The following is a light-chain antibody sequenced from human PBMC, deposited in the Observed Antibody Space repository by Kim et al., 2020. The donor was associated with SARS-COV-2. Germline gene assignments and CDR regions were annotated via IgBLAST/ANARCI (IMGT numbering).Light chain of an antibody. V-gene: IGLV2-14*04. CDR1: SHDVGRYNF. Sequence: GQSITISGTGSSHDVGRYNFVSWFQQHPGKAPKVMIYDVTKRPSGVSSLFSGSKSGNTASLTISGLQAEDEADYYCTSYTSSDSWVFGGGTKVTVL. J-gene: IGLJ3*02. CDR3: TSYTSSDSWV. CDR2: DVT.